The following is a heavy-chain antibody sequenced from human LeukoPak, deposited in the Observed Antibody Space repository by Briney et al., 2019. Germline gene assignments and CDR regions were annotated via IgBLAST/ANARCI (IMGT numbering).Heavy chain of an antibody. D-gene: IGHD1-7*01. CDR2: ISYDGSNK. CDR1: GFTFSSYA. CDR3: ARDQGRTGTILGY. V-gene: IGHV3-30-3*01. J-gene: IGHJ4*02. Sequence: PGRSLRLSCAASGFTFSSYAMHWVRQAPGKGLEWVAVISYDGSNKYYADSVKGRFTISRDNSKNTLYLQMNSLRAEDTAVYYCARDQGRTGTILGYWGQGTLVTVSS.